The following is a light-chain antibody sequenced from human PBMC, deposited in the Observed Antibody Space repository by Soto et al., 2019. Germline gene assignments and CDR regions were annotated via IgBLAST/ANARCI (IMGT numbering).Light chain of an antibody. Sequence: EVVMTQSPATLSVSPGERATLSCRASQSISSNLAWYQQKAGQAPRLLMYGASTRATGVPARFSGSGSGTEFTLTISSLQSEDVAIYYCQQYNHWPAYTFGQGTKLEIK. CDR1: QSISSN. J-gene: IGKJ2*01. V-gene: IGKV3-15*01. CDR3: QQYNHWPAYT. CDR2: GAS.